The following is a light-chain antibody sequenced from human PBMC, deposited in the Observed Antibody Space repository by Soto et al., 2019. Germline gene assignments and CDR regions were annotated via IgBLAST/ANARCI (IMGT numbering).Light chain of an antibody. J-gene: IGKJ2*01. CDR1: QSLVHSDGNTY. CDR3: MQATQPYT. V-gene: IGKV2-24*01. Sequence: EIVMTQTPLSSRVTLGQPASISCRSSQSLVHSDGNTYLSWLHQRPGQPPRLLIYMISNRFSGVPDRCSGSGAGTDFTLKISRVEAEDVGVYYCMQATQPYTFGQGTKLEIK. CDR2: MIS.